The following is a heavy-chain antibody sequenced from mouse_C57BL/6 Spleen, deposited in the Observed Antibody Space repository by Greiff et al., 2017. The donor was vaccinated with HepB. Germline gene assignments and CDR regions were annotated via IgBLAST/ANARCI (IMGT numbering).Heavy chain of an antibody. CDR2: IDPYDSYT. V-gene: IGHV1-59*01. D-gene: IGHD4-1*02. J-gene: IGHJ1*03. CDR1: GYTFTSYW. Sequence: QVQLQQSGAELVRPGTSVKLSCKASGYTFTSYWMHWVKQRPGQGLEWIGVIDPYDSYTNYNQKFKGKATLTVDTSSSTAYMQLSSLTSEDSAVYYCAPTGTGWYFDVWGTGTTVTVSS. CDR3: APTGTGWYFDV.